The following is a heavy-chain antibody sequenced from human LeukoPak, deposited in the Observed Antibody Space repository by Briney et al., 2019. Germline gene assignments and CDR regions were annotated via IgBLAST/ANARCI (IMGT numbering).Heavy chain of an antibody. CDR2: FYYSGST. CDR1: GGSISSYY. Sequence: SESLSLTCTVSGGSISSYYWSWIRPPPGKGVEWSGYFYYSGSTNYNPSLKSRVTISVDTSKNQFSLKLSSVTAADTAVYYCARSQGYFQHWGQGTLVTVSS. V-gene: IGHV4-59*01. CDR3: ARSQGYFQH. J-gene: IGHJ1*01.